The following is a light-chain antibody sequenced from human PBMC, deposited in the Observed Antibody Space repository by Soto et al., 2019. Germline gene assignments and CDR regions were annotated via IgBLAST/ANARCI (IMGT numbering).Light chain of an antibody. J-gene: IGKJ1*01. CDR3: MQGTHWPWT. CDR1: QSLIHSDGNTH. V-gene: IGKV2-30*02. CDR2: QVS. Sequence: DVVMTQSPLSLPVTLGQPASISCRSSQSLIHSDGNTHLNWFQQRPGQSPRRLIYQVSDRDSGVPDRFIGSGSGTDFTLKISRVEAEDVGVYYCMQGTHWPWTFGQGTEVEIK.